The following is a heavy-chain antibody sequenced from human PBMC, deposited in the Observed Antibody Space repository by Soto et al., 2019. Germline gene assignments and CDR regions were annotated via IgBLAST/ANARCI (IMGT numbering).Heavy chain of an antibody. CDR1: GVSMSSVNW. Sequence: SQTLSLTCAVCGVSMSSVNWWTWVRQSPQRGLEYIGEIFHDGTANYYPSFERRVAISVDTSKNHFSLKLTSVTAADTAIYFCARLVYDSGRNYMYFDFGGQGTLVTVSS. V-gene: IGHV4-4*02. D-gene: IGHD3-10*01. J-gene: IGHJ4*02. CDR2: IFHDGTA. CDR3: ARLVYDSGRNYMYFDF.